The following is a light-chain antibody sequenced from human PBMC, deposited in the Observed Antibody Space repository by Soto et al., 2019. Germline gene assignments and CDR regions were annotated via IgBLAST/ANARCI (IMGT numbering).Light chain of an antibody. J-gene: IGKJ2*01. CDR1: QSVSSY. V-gene: IGKV3-11*01. CDR2: DAS. CDR3: QQRSNWPLYT. Sequence: EIVLTQSPATLSLSPGERATLSCRASQSVSSYLAWYQQKPGQAPMLLIYDASNRATGIPARFSGSGSGTDFTLPISSLEPEDFEVYYCQQRSNWPLYTFGQGTKLEI.